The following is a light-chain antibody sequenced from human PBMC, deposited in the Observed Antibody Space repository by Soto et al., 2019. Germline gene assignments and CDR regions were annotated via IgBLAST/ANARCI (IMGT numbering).Light chain of an antibody. CDR3: CSYAGSYTLYV. CDR1: SSDVGGYNY. Sequence: QSVLTQPRSVSVSPGQSVTSPCTGTSSDVGGYNYVSWYQQHPGKAPKLMIYDVSKRPSGVPDRFSGSKSGNTASPTISGLQAEDEADYYCCSYAGSYTLYVFGTGTKVTVL. V-gene: IGLV2-11*01. J-gene: IGLJ1*01. CDR2: DVS.